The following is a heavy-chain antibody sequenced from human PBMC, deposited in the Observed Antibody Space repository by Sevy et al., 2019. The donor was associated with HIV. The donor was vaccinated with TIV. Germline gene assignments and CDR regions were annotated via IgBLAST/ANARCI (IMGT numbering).Heavy chain of an antibody. V-gene: IGHV4-30-4*01. D-gene: IGHD3-22*01. Sequence: SETLSVTCTVSGGSISSGDYYWSWIRQPPGKGLEWIGYIYYSGSTYYNPSLKSRVTISVDTSKNQFSLKLSSVTAADTAVYYCARDSSGYQDYGMDVWGQGTTVTVSS. CDR2: IYYSGST. J-gene: IGHJ6*02. CDR1: GGSISSGDYY. CDR3: ARDSSGYQDYGMDV.